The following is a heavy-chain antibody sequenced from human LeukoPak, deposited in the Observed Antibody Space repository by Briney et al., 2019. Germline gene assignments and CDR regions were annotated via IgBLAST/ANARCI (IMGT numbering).Heavy chain of an antibody. J-gene: IGHJ3*02. CDR3: AKDTVRNDYGGKGAFDI. V-gene: IGHV3-9*01. CDR2: ISWNSGSI. CDR1: GFTFDDYA. D-gene: IGHD4-23*01. Sequence: PGGSLRLSCAASGFTFDDYAMHWVRQAPGKGLEWVSGISWNSGSIGYADSVKGRFTISRDNAKNSLYLQMNSLRAEDTALYYCAKDTVRNDYGGKGAFDIWGQGTMVTVSS.